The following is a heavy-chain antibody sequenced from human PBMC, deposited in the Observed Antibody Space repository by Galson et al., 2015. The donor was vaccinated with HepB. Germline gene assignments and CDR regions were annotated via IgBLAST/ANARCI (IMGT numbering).Heavy chain of an antibody. CDR2: INPHSGGT. J-gene: IGHJ5*02. Sequence: SVKVSCKASGYTFTGYYIHWVRQAPGQGLEWMGWINPHSGGTDFAQKFQGRVTMTGDTSISTAYMELSRLTSDDTAVYYCARGLSVVSGPSGWYGGWFDPWGQGTLVTVSS. CDR1: GYTFTGYY. D-gene: IGHD6-19*01. V-gene: IGHV1-2*02. CDR3: ARGLSVVSGPSGWYGGWFDP.